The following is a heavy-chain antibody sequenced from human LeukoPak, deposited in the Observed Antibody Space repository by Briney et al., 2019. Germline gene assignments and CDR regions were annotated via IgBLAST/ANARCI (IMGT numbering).Heavy chain of an antibody. V-gene: IGHV3-74*03. J-gene: IGHJ4*02. CDR2: INGDGTIK. CDR1: GFPFSSYG. Sequence: GGSLRLSCEPSGFPFSSYGMLWVRQAPGKGLVWVSRINGDGTIKTYADFVRGRFTISRDNTKNILYLQMNSLKVEDTAIYFCSRSQFDYWGQGVLVTVSS. CDR3: SRSQFDY.